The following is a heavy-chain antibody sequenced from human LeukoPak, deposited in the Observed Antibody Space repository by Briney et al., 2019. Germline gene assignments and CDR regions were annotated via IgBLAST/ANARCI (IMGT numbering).Heavy chain of an antibody. V-gene: IGHV4-30-2*01. D-gene: IGHD3-9*01. CDR3: ARADGIRYFDYDY. CDR2: IYHSGIT. J-gene: IGHJ4*02. CDR1: GGSISSGGYS. Sequence: PSETLSLTCAVSGGSISSGGYSWSWIRQPPGKDLEWIGYIYHSGITYYNPSLKSRVTISVDRSKNQFSLKLSSVTAADTAVYFCARADGIRYFDYDYWGQGTLVTVSS.